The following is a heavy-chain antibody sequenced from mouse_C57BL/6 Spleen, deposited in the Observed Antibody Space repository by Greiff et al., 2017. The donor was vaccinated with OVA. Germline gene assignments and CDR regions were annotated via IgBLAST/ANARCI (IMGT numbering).Heavy chain of an antibody. Sequence: QVQLQQPGAELVKPGASVKLSCKASGYTFTSYWMHWVKQRPGRGLEWIGRIDPNSGGTKYNEKFKSKATLTVDKPSSTAYMQLSRLTSEDSAVYYCARPITTVVEDYAMDYWGQGTSVTVSS. J-gene: IGHJ4*01. CDR1: GYTFTSYW. CDR2: IDPNSGGT. D-gene: IGHD1-1*01. V-gene: IGHV1-72*01. CDR3: ARPITTVVEDYAMDY.